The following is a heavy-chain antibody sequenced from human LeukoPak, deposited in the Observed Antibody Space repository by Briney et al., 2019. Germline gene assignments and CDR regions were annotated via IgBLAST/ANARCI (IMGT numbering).Heavy chain of an antibody. Sequence: GRSLRLSCAASGFTFSSYAMHWVRQAPGKGLEWVAVISYDGSNKYYADSVKGRFTISRDNSKNTLYLQMSSLRTEDTAVYYCVRSSASSGPNCFDPWGQGTLVTVSS. V-gene: IGHV3-30*14. CDR1: GFTFSSYA. CDR3: VRSSASSGPNCFDP. D-gene: IGHD3-10*01. CDR2: ISYDGSNK. J-gene: IGHJ5*02.